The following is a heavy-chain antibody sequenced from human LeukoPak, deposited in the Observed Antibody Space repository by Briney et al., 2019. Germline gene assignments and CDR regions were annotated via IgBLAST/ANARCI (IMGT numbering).Heavy chain of an antibody. Sequence: SETLSLTCAVYGGSFSGYYWSWIRQPPGKGLEWIGEINHSGSTNYNPSLKSRVTISVDTSKNQFSLKLSSVTAADTAVYYCARAPGATLWWGASDYWGQGTLVTVSS. CDR2: INHSGST. D-gene: IGHD1-26*01. J-gene: IGHJ4*02. CDR1: GGSFSGYY. V-gene: IGHV4-34*01. CDR3: ARAPGATLWWGASDY.